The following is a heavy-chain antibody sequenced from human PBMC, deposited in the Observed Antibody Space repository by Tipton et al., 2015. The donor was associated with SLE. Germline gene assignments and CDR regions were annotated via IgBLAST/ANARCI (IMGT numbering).Heavy chain of an antibody. CDR1: GGSFSGYY. V-gene: IGHV4-34*01. CDR2: INHSGST. Sequence: LRLSCAVYGGSFSGYYWSWIRQPPGKGLEWIGEINHSGSTNYNLSLKSRVTISVDTSKNQFSLKLSSVTAADTAVYYCARVVPAAIPSRGPIGWNYAYYDYMDVWGKGTTVTVSS. D-gene: IGHD2-2*02. CDR3: ARVVPAAIPSRGPIGWNYAYYDYMDV. J-gene: IGHJ6*03.